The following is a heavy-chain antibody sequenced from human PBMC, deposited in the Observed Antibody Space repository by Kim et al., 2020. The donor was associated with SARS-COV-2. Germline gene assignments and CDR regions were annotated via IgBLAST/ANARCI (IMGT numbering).Heavy chain of an antibody. V-gene: IGHV3-23*03. J-gene: IGHJ3*02. CDR3: ARDSRGYTGIRLSFDI. CDR2: IYSGGTGT. CDR1: GFTLSSYA. Sequence: GGSLRLSCAASGFTLSSYAMSWVRQAPGMGLEWVSVIYSGGTGTNYADSVKGRFTIARDSAKNTLYTQMNSLTAEDTALYYCARDSRGYTGIRLSFDIWG. D-gene: IGHD1-26*01.